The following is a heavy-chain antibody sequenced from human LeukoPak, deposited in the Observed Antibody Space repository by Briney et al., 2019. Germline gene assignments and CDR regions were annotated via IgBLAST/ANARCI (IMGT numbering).Heavy chain of an antibody. CDR3: AGGNYYGSGSYYNVLEY. CDR2: IYYSGST. V-gene: IGHV4-59*08. D-gene: IGHD3-10*01. J-gene: IGHJ4*02. Sequence: PSETLSLTCTVSGGSISSYYWSWIRQPPGKGLEWIGYIYYSGSTNYNPSLKSRVTMSVDTSKNQFSLKLSSVTAADTAVYYCAGGNYYGSGSYYNVLEYWGQGTLVTVS. CDR1: GGSISSYY.